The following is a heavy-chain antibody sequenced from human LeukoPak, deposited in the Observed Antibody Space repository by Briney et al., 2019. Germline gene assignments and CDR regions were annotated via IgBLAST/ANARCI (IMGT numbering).Heavy chain of an antibody. CDR3: ARVLSGYYFYMDV. V-gene: IGHV3-13*01. J-gene: IGHJ6*03. CDR2: IGTAGDT. D-gene: IGHD3-10*01. Sequence: SGGSLRLPCAASGFIFSSYDMHWVRQPPGKGLEWVSAIGTAGDTYYPGSVKGRFTVSRENAKNSLYLQMDSLRAGDTAVYYCARVLSGYYFYMDVWGKGTTVTVSS. CDR1: GFIFSSYD.